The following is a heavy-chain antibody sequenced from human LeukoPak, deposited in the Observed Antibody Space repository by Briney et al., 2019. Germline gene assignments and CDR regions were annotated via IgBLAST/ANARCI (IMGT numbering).Heavy chain of an antibody. CDR2: IYTSGST. CDR1: GGFISSYY. CDR3: ARDNDFWSGSYYFDY. V-gene: IGHV4-4*07. Sequence: SETLSLTCTVSGGFISSYYWSWIRQPAGKGLEWIGRIYTSGSTNYNPSLKSRVTMSVDTSKNQFSLKLSSVTAADTAVYYCARDNDFWSGSYYFDYWGQGTLVTVSS. D-gene: IGHD3-3*01. J-gene: IGHJ4*02.